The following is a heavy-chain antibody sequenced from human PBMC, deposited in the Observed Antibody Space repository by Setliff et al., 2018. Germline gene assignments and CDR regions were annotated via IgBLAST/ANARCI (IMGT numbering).Heavy chain of an antibody. V-gene: IGHV4-39*01. CDR3: ARLKVGNNWPDY. J-gene: IGHJ4*02. D-gene: IGHD1-1*01. CDR2: IYPSGFT. CDR1: GGSISSSSYF. Sequence: SETLSLTCTVSGGSISSSSYFWAWIRQPPGKGLEWIGSIYPSGFTYYNPSLRDRVTISADSSKDELSLSLQSVTAADSAVYYCARLKVGNNWPDYWGQGTLVTVSS.